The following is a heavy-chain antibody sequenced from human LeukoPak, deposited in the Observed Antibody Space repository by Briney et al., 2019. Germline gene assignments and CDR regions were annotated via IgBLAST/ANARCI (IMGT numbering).Heavy chain of an antibody. V-gene: IGHV4-59*01. CDR1: GGSISSYY. CDR2: TYYSGST. J-gene: IGHJ4*02. CDR3: ARARDGYNYEGNYFDY. D-gene: IGHD5-24*01. Sequence: PSETLSLTCTVSGGSISSYYWSWIRQPPGKGLEWIGYTYYSGSTNYNPSLKSRVTISVDTSKNQFSLKLSSVTAADTAVYYCARARDGYNYEGNYFDYWGQGTLVTVSS.